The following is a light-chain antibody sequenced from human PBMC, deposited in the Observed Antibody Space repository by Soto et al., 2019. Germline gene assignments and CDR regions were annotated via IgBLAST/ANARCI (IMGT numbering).Light chain of an antibody. Sequence: QSVLTQPPSVSGAPGQRVTISCTGRSSNIGAGYDLHWYQQLPGTAPKLLIYGNNNRPSGVPDRFSASKSGTSASLAITGLQAEDEGDYYCQSYDSSLSGPVFGGGTKVTVL. J-gene: IGLJ3*02. V-gene: IGLV1-40*01. CDR3: QSYDSSLSGPV. CDR2: GNN. CDR1: SSNIGAGYD.